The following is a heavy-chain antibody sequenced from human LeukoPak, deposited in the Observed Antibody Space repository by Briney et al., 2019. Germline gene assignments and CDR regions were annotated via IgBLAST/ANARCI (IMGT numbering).Heavy chain of an antibody. V-gene: IGHV4-39*01. D-gene: IGHD1-26*01. J-gene: IGHJ6*03. Sequence: PSETLSLTCTVSGGSISSNSCYWAWIRQPPGKGLEWIGSIYYSGSTYYNPSLMSRVTISVDTSKNQFSLNLSSVTAADTAVYYCARGYVSGSRWNYYYYYMDVWGKGTTVTVSS. CDR2: IYYSGST. CDR1: GGSISSNSCY. CDR3: ARGYVSGSRWNYYYYYMDV.